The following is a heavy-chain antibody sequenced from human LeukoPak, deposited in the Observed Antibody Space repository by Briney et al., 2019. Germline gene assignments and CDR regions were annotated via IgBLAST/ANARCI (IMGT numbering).Heavy chain of an antibody. CDR2: ISRSGTTI. CDR1: GFSFSDNY. D-gene: IGHD5-18*01. CDR3: ARESGYSYGPTFDY. J-gene: IGHJ4*02. Sequence: GGSLRLSCAASGFSFSDNYMSWIRQAPGKGLEWVSYISRSGTTIYYADSVKGRFTISRDNAKNSLYLQMNSLRAEDTSVYYCARESGYSYGPTFDYWGQGTLVTVSS. V-gene: IGHV3-11*04.